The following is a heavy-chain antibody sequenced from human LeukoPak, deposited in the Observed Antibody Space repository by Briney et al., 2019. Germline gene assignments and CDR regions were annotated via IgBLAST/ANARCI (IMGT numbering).Heavy chain of an antibody. D-gene: IGHD4-23*01. CDR2: INPNSGGT. V-gene: IGHV1-2*02. J-gene: IGHJ1*01. CDR1: GYTFTGYY. CDR3: ARGDYGGWAEYFLH. Sequence: GASVKVSCKASGYTFTGYYMHWVRQAPGQGLEWMGWINPNSGGTNYAQKFQGRVTMTRDTSISTAYMELSRLRSDDTAVYYCARGDYGGWAEYFLHWGQGSLVIVSS.